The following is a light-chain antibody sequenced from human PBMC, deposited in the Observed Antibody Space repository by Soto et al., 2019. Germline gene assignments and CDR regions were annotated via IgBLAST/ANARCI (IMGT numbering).Light chain of an antibody. J-gene: IGLJ1*01. CDR2: DVS. CDR3: NSYTTGVAYV. V-gene: IGLV2-14*03. Sequence: QSVLTQPASVSGSPGQSITISCTGTSSDVGGGNFVSWYQQHPGKAPKLMIYDVSNRPSGVSDRFSASKSDNTASLTISGLQAEDEADYYCNSYTTGVAYVFGTATRSPS. CDR1: SSDVGGGNF.